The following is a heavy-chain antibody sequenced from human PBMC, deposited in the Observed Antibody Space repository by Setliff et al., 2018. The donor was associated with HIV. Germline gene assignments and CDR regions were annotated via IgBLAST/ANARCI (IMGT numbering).Heavy chain of an antibody. CDR1: GGIGTYA. V-gene: IGHV1-69*10. CDR2: SIPNYSVE. Sequence: GASVKVSCKASGGIGTYAISWVRQAPGQGLEWMGGSIPNYSVETQKFQGRVTMTTDTSTRTVYMDLRSLRSDDTAVYYCARIEGGRRYSSGWNPFDYWGQGTLVTVSS. D-gene: IGHD6-19*01. J-gene: IGHJ4*02. CDR3: ARIEGGRRYSSGWNPFDY.